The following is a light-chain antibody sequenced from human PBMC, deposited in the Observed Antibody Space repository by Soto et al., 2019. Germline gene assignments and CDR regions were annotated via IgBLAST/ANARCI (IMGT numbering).Light chain of an antibody. CDR3: QQYGRSPLT. J-gene: IGKJ1*01. Sequence: EIVLTQSPDTLSLSPGERATLSCRASQSVSSSSVAWYQQKPGQAPRLLIYATSYRATDIPVRFSAGGAGTDFTLTISSLEPEDFAVYYCQQYGRSPLTFGQGTRWIS. CDR2: ATS. V-gene: IGKV3-20*01. CDR1: QSVSSSS.